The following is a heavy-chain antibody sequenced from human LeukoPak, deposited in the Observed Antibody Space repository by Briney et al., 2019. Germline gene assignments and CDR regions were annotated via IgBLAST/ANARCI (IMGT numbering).Heavy chain of an antibody. CDR3: ARVDRGTTVTKGPSYFDY. V-gene: IGHV1-46*01. J-gene: IGHJ4*02. D-gene: IGHD4-17*01. CDR1: GYTFTSNY. Sequence: ASVKVSCKAFGYTFTSNYMHWVRQAPGQGPEWMGVISPSGGSTTYAQKFQGRVTLTRDMSTSTDYLELSSLRSEDTAVYYCARVDRGTTVTKGPSYFDYWGQGTLVTVSS. CDR2: ISPSGGST.